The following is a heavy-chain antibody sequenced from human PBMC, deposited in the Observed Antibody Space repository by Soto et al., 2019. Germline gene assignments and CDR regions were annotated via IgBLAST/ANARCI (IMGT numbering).Heavy chain of an antibody. D-gene: IGHD6-25*01. CDR2: ISGGGGTT. CDR3: AKFFVETGESSGWPWSFHY. Sequence: GGSLRLSCAASGFTFSNYAMSWVRQAPGKGLDWVSAISGGGGTTYYAGSVKGRFTISRDNSKNTLFLQMNSLRAEDTAVYYCAKFFVETGESSGWPWSFHYWGQGTLVTVSS. CDR1: GFTFSNYA. J-gene: IGHJ4*02. V-gene: IGHV3-23*01.